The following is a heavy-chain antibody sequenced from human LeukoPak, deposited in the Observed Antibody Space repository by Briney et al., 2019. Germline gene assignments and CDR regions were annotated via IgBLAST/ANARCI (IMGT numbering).Heavy chain of an antibody. CDR2: INSDGSAT. J-gene: IGHJ4*02. Sequence: PGGSLRLSCAASGFAFSRNWMHWVRQAPGKGLVWVSRINSDGSATHYADSVKGRFTISRDNAKNTLYLQMNSLRAEDTAVHYCATDPDSGGWSTFDYWGQGTLVTVSS. D-gene: IGHD6-19*01. CDR3: ATDPDSGGWSTFDY. CDR1: GFAFSRNW. V-gene: IGHV3-74*01.